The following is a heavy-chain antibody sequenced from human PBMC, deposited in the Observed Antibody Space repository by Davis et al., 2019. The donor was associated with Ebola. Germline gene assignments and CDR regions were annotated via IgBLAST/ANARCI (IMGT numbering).Heavy chain of an antibody. J-gene: IGHJ4*02. V-gene: IGHV4-34*01. CDR1: GFTVSSNY. Sequence: GSLRLSCAASGFTVSSNYMSWVRQPPGKGLEWIGEINHSGSTNYNPSLKSRVTISVDTSKNQFSLKLSSVTAADTAVYYCARGRARLDYWGQGTLVTVSS. CDR2: INHSGST. CDR3: ARGRARLDY.